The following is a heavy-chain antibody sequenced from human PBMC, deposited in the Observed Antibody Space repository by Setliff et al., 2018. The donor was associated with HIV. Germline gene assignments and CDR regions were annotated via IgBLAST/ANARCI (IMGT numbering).Heavy chain of an antibody. J-gene: IGHJ1*01. CDR2: IYYSGST. V-gene: IGHV4-38-2*02. D-gene: IGHD6-13*01. Sequence: PSETLSLTCTVSTDPITTPYYWGWIRQPPGKGLEWIGNIYYSGSTYYNPSLKSRVTISVDTSKNQFSLKLSSVTAADTAMYYCAGIIATPGTTWGQGTLVTVSS. CDR3: AGIIATPGTT. CDR1: TDPITTPYY.